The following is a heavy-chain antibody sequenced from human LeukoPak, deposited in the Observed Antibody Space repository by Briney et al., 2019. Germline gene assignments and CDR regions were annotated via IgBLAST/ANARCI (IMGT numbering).Heavy chain of an antibody. J-gene: IGHJ4*02. V-gene: IGHV3-7*01. CDR3: AKPYCSGGSCYDY. Sequence: GGSLRLSCAASGFTFSSYWMSWVRQAPGKGLEWVANIKQDGSEKYYVDSVKGRFTISRDNAKNSLYLQMNSLRAEDTAVYYCAKPYCSGGSCYDYWGQGTLVTVSS. CDR1: GFTFSSYW. CDR2: IKQDGSEK. D-gene: IGHD2-15*01.